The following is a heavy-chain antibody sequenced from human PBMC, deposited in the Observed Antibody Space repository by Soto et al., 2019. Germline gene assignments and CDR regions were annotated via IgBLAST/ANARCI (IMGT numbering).Heavy chain of an antibody. V-gene: IGHV4-59*01. D-gene: IGHD2-2*01. CDR3: ARLGYCSSTSCYVLILDY. Sequence: SETLSLTCTVSGGSISSYYWSWIRQPPGKGLEWIGYIYYSGSTNYNPSLKSRVTISVDTSKNQFSLKLSSVTAADTALYYCARLGYCSSTSCYVLILDYWGQGTLVTVS. CDR2: IYYSGST. CDR1: GGSISSYY. J-gene: IGHJ4*02.